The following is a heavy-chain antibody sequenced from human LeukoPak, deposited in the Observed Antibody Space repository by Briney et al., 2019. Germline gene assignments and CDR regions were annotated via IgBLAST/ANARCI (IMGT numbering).Heavy chain of an antibody. J-gene: IGHJ3*02. Sequence: GGPLRLSCAASGFTFSSYAMSWVRQAPGKGLEWVSAISGSGGSTYYADSVKGRFTISRDNSKNTLYLQMNSLRAEDTAVYYRAKDEPAVVDAFDIWGQGTMVTVSS. CDR3: AKDEPAVVDAFDI. CDR2: ISGSGGST. D-gene: IGHD6-19*01. CDR1: GFTFSSYA. V-gene: IGHV3-23*01.